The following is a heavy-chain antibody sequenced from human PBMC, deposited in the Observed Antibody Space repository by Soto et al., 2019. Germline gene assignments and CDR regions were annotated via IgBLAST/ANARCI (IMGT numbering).Heavy chain of an antibody. CDR1: GFTFSDYY. CDR3: ARGGAMGVDY. D-gene: IGHD1-26*01. V-gene: IGHV3-74*01. CDR2: IYFDGITT. J-gene: IGHJ4*02. Sequence: GGSLRLSCAASGFTFSDYYMSWVRQAPGKGLVWVSRIYFDGITTNYADSVKGRLTVSRDNAKNTVYLHVNTLRDEDTAVYYCARGGAMGVDYWGQGTLVTVSS.